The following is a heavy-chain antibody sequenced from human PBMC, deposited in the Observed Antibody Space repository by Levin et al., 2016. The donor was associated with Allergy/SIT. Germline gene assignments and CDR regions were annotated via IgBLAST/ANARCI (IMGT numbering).Heavy chain of an antibody. CDR2: IFDGDNEDT. CDR1: GGYVTSGRYY. V-gene: IGHV4-61*01. D-gene: IGHD6-19*01. CDR3: ARGYSSGSPSWYDP. J-gene: IGHJ5*02. Sequence: SETLSLTCSVSGGYVTSGRYYWTWIRLPPRKALEWIGSIFDGDNEDTNYNPSLKSRVTISIDMSKNQFSLKLSSVTAADTAVYYCARGYSSGSPSWYDPWGQGTLVIVSS.